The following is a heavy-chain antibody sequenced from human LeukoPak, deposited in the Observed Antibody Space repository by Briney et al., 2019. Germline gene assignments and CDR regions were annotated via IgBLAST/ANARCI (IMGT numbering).Heavy chain of an antibody. J-gene: IGHJ4*02. CDR1: GYTFTNYG. D-gene: IGHD6-19*01. CDR2: IIPIFGTA. Sequence: SVKVSCKASGYTFTNYGISWVRQAPGQGLEWMGGIIPIFGTANYAQKFQGRVTITADESTSTAYMELSSLRSEDTAVYYCARYYSGWYYFDYWGQGTLVTVSS. V-gene: IGHV1-69*13. CDR3: ARYYSGWYYFDY.